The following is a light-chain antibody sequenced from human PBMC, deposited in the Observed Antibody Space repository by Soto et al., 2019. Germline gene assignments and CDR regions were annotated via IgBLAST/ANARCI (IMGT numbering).Light chain of an antibody. V-gene: IGLV2-14*03. CDR2: DVS. J-gene: IGLJ1*01. CDR3: TSYTTSGTYV. Sequence: QLVLTQPASVSGSPGQSIAISCTGTSSDVGAYNFVSWYQHQPGKAPQLMIFDVSNRPSGVSDRFSGSKAGNTASLTISGLQAEDEAYYYCTSYTTSGTYVFGIGTKLTVL. CDR1: SSDVGAYNF.